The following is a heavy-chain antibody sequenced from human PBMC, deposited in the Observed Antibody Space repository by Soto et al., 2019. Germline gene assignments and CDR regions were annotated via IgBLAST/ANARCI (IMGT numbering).Heavy chain of an antibody. J-gene: IGHJ4*02. Sequence: PGGSLRLSCAASGFTFSSYAMSWVRQAPGEGLEWVSIIDAGSSTYYADSVQGRFTISRDNSENTLYLQMNSLRAEDTAVYYCAKSPVRGVIGHFDYWGQGIPVTVYS. V-gene: IGHV3-23*01. CDR3: AKSPVRGVIGHFDY. D-gene: IGHD3-10*01. CDR1: GFTFSSYA. CDR2: IIDAGSST.